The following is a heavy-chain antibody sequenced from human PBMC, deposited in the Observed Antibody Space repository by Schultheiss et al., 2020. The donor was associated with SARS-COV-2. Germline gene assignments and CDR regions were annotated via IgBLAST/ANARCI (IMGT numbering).Heavy chain of an antibody. CDR2: ISNDGDNK. Sequence: GGSLRLSCAASGFIFSTYNMNWVRQAPGKGLQWVALISNDGDNKFYEDSVKGRFTISRDNSKNTLYLEMNSLRAEDTALYYCAKDRDYYDSSAFDSWGQGTLVTVSS. V-gene: IGHV3-30*18. CDR3: AKDRDYYDSSAFDS. CDR1: GFIFSTYN. D-gene: IGHD3-22*01. J-gene: IGHJ4*02.